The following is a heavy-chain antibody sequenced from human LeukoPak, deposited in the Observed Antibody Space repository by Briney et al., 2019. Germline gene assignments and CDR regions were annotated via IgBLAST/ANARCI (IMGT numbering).Heavy chain of an antibody. CDR3: AKSVVVVPAAKADFDY. CDR1: GYTLTELS. Sequence: SCKVSGYTLTELSMHWVRQAPGKGLEWVSAISGSGGSTYYADSVKGRLTISRDNSKNTLYLQMNSLRAEDTAVYYCAKSVVVVPAAKADFDYWGQGTLVTVSS. D-gene: IGHD2-2*01. J-gene: IGHJ4*02. CDR2: ISGSGGST. V-gene: IGHV3-23*01.